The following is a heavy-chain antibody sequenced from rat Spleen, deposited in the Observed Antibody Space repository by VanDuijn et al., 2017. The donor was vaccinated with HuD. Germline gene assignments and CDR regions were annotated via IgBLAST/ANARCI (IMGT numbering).Heavy chain of an antibody. J-gene: IGHJ2*01. CDR1: GFTFSNYY. CDR3: AKRGWYYFDY. CDR2: ITSAGGNT. Sequence: EVQLVESGGGLVQPGRSMKLSCVALGFTFSNYYMAWVRQVPKKGLEWVATITSAGGNTYYPDSVKGRFTISRDNAETTLYLQMDSLRSEDTATYYCAKRGWYYFDYWGQGVMVTVSS. V-gene: IGHV5-25*01.